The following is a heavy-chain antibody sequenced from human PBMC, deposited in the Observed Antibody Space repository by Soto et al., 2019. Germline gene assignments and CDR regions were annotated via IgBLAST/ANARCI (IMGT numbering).Heavy chain of an antibody. CDR2: INSGGGSA. D-gene: IGHD2-21*02. Sequence: QVQLVQSGAEVKKPGASVKLSCKASGYTFTNYYMHWVRQAPGQGLEWMGIINSGGGSATYAQKFLGRVTLTRDTSTSTVYMDLSSLGSDDSAVYYCARGGDVVVVTAAFDNWGHGTLVTVSS. CDR1: GYTFTNYY. CDR3: ARGGDVVVVTAAFDN. V-gene: IGHV1-46*03. J-gene: IGHJ4*01.